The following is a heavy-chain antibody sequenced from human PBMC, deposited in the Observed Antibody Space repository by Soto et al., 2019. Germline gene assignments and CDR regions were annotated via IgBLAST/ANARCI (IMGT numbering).Heavy chain of an antibody. D-gene: IGHD3-10*01. V-gene: IGHV4-39*07. CDR1: GGSTSSSSYY. J-gene: IGHJ6*02. CDR2: IYYSGST. CDR3: ARADYGSASYYYYGMDV. Sequence: PSETLSLTCAVSGGSTSSSSYYWGWIRQPPGKGLEWIGSIYYSGSTYYNPSLKSRVTISVDTSKNQFSLKLSSVTAADTAVYYCARADYGSASYYYYGMDVWGQGTTVTVSS.